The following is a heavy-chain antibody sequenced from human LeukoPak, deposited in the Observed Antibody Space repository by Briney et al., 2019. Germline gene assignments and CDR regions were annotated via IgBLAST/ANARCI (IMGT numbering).Heavy chain of an antibody. V-gene: IGHV4-34*01. CDR2: INHSGST. J-gene: IGHJ4*02. CDR1: GGSFSGYY. CDR3: ARGRRYFDWLLRGYYFDY. Sequence: SETLSLTCAVYGGSFSGYYWSWIRQPPGKGLEWIGEINHSGSTNHNPSLKSRVTISVDTSKNQFSLKLSSVTAADTAVYYCARGRRYFDWLLRGYYFDYWGQGTLVTVSS. D-gene: IGHD3-9*01.